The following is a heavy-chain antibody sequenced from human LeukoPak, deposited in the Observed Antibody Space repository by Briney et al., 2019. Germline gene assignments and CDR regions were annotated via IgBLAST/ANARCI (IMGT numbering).Heavy chain of an antibody. D-gene: IGHD3-22*01. J-gene: IGHJ4*02. CDR1: GGSISSSSYY. V-gene: IGHV4-39*07. Sequence: ASETLSLTCTVSGGSISSSSYYWGWIRQPPGKGLEWIGSIYYSGSTYYNPSLKSRVTISVDTSKNQFSLKLSSVTAADTAVYYCASGPPRGTYCYDSSGYLYYFDYWGQGTLVTVSS. CDR3: ASGPPRGTYCYDSSGYLYYFDY. CDR2: IYYSGST.